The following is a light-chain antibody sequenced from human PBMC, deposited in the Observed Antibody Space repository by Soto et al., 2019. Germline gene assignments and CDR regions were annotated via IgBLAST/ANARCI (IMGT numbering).Light chain of an antibody. CDR2: GAS. CDR3: QKYNSWLWT. V-gene: IGKV3-15*01. J-gene: IGKJ1*01. CDR1: QSVSSK. Sequence: EIVMTQSPATLSVSPGEGATLSCGASQSVSSKLAWYQQKPGQAPRLLIYGASTRATGIPARFSGSGSGTEFTLIISSLQSEDSAVYYCQKYNSWLWTFGQGTKVDIK.